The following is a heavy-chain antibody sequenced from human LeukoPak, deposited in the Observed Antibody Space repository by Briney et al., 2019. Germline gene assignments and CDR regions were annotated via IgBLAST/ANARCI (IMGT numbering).Heavy chain of an antibody. CDR1: GFTFSYYA. J-gene: IGHJ4*02. Sequence: GGSLRLSCAASGFTFSYYAMSWVRQAPGKGLEWVSDISGSGGSADYADSVKGRFTISRDNFKNTLYLQMNSLRAEDTAVYYCAKDVSGGCSGGSCYYWGQGTLVTVSS. D-gene: IGHD2-15*01. V-gene: IGHV3-23*01. CDR3: AKDVSGGCSGGSCYY. CDR2: ISGSGGSA.